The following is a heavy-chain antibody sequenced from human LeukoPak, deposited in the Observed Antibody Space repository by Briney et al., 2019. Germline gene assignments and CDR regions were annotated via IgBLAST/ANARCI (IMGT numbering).Heavy chain of an antibody. V-gene: IGHV3-7*01. Sequence: GGSLRLSCAASGFTFSSYWMNWVRQAPGKGLEWVANIKQDGSAKNYVDSVEGRFTISRDNAKNSLYLQMNSLRAEDTGVYYCARGSGWLGDFWGQGTLVAVSS. CDR2: IKQDGSAK. D-gene: IGHD6-19*01. CDR3: ARGSGWLGDF. J-gene: IGHJ4*02. CDR1: GFTFSSYW.